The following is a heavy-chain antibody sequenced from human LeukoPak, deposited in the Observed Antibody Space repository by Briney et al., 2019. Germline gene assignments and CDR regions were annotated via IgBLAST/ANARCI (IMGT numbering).Heavy chain of an antibody. J-gene: IGHJ6*03. CDR3: AKNGDRGAYRSGGSCYPYYYYNMDV. CDR2: ISSTGGTA. Sequence: QAGGSLRLSCAASGFTFSSFGMSWVRQAPGKGLEWVSAISSTGGTAYYADSVKGRFTISRDNSKNTLYLQMNSLRAEDTAIYYCAKNGDRGAYRSGGSCYPYYYYNMDVWGKGTTVTISS. V-gene: IGHV3-23*01. D-gene: IGHD2-15*01. CDR1: GFTFSSFG.